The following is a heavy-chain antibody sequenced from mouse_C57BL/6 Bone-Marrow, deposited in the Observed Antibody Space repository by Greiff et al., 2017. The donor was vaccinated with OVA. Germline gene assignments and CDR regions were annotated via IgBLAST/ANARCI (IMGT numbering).Heavy chain of an antibody. D-gene: IGHD2-3*01. J-gene: IGHJ3*01. CDR3: TTGDCYYGAGFAY. Sequence: EVQLQQSGAELVRPGASVKLSCTASGFNIKDDYMHWVKQRPEQGLEWIGWIDPENGDTEYASKFQGKATITADTSSNTAYLQLSSLTSEDPAADYCTTGDCYYGAGFAYWGQGTLVTVSA. CDR2: IDPENGDT. CDR1: GFNIKDDY. V-gene: IGHV14-4*01.